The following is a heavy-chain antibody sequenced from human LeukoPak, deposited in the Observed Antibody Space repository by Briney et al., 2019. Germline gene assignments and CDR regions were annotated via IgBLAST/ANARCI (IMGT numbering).Heavy chain of an antibody. Sequence: PGGSVRLSCAASGFTFSSYAMQWVRQAPGEGLEYVSSISSNGGSTYYANSVKGRFTISRDNSKNTLYLQMGSLRAEDMAVYYCARESIVGATGAFDIWGQGTMVTVSS. CDR2: ISSNGGST. V-gene: IGHV3-64*01. CDR1: GFTFSSYA. J-gene: IGHJ3*02. D-gene: IGHD1-26*01. CDR3: ARESIVGATGAFDI.